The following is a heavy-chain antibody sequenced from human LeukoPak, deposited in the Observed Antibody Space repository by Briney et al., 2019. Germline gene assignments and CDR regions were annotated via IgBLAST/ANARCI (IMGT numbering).Heavy chain of an antibody. CDR3: ARVYCGVDCYRFDY. V-gene: IGHV1-69*05. Sequence: SVKVSCKASGGTFSSYAISWVRQAPGQGLEWMGGIIPIFGTANYAQKFQGRLTITTDESTSTAYMELSSLRSEDTAVYYCARVYCGVDCYRFDYWGQGTLVTVSS. CDR1: GGTFSSYA. D-gene: IGHD2-21*02. J-gene: IGHJ4*02. CDR2: IIPIFGTA.